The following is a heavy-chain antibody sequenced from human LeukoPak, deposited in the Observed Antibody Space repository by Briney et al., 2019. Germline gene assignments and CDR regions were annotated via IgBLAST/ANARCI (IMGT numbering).Heavy chain of an antibody. V-gene: IGHV3-30*04. J-gene: IGHJ4*02. CDR2: ISYDGSNK. D-gene: IGHD3-10*01. CDR1: GFTFSSYA. Sequence: GGSLRLSCAASGFTFSSYAMHWVRQAPGKGLEWVAVISYDGSNKYYADSVKGRFTISRDNSKNTPYLQMNSLRAEDTAVYYCARERWFGDSAFDYWGQGTLVTVSS. CDR3: ARERWFGDSAFDY.